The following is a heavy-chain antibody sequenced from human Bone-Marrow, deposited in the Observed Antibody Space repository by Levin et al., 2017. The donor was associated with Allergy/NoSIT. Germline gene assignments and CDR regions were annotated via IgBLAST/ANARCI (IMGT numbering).Heavy chain of an antibody. CDR2: ISSSGSTI. J-gene: IGHJ6*02. CDR1: GFTFSDYY. D-gene: IGHD6-13*01. CDR3: ARDAGEARSSWYGGVWAEYYGMDV. V-gene: IGHV3-11*01. Sequence: GGSLRLSCAASGFTFSDYYMSWIRQAPGKGLEWVSYISSSGSTIYYADSVKGRFTISRDNAKNSLYLQMNSLRAEDTAVYYCARDAGEARSSWYGGVWAEYYGMDVWGQGTTVTVSS.